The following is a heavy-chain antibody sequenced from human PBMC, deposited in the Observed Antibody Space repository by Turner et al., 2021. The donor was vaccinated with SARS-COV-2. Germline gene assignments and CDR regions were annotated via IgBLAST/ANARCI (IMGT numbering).Heavy chain of an antibody. CDR2: ISSSSSYT. V-gene: IGHV3-11*06. D-gene: IGHD3-16*01. CDR3: AGAYDYLYK. J-gene: IGHJ4*02. Sequence: QVQLVESGGGVVQPGRSLRLSCAASGFTFSDYYMSWIRQAPGKGLEWVSYISSSSSYTNYADSVKGRFTISRDNAKNSLYLQMNSLRAEDTAVYYCAGAYDYLYKWGQGTLVTVSS. CDR1: GFTFSDYY.